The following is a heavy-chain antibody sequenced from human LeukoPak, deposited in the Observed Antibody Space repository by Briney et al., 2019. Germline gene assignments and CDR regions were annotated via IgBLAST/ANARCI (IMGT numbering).Heavy chain of an antibody. CDR3: ARLQGITMIDPYYSYGMDV. J-gene: IGHJ6*02. CDR2: MNPNSGNT. Sequence: EASVRVSCKASGYTFTSYDINWVRQAAGQGLEWMGWMNPNSGNTVYAQKFQGRVTMTRNTSISTAYMELSSLRSEDTAVYYCARLQGITMIDPYYSYGMDVWGQGTTVTVSS. V-gene: IGHV1-8*01. D-gene: IGHD3-22*01. CDR1: GYTFTSYD.